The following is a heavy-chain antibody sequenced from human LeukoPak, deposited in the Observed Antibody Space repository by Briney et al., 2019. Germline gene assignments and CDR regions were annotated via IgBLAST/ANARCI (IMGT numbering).Heavy chain of an antibody. Sequence: GGSLRLSCATSGFTFSTYGMRWVRQAPGKGLEWVAFIGYDGSEIHYADSVKGRFTISRDNSKNTVHLQMGGLRGEDTAVYYCAKRGKDSPGYYNYFDSWGQGTLVTVSS. J-gene: IGHJ4*02. CDR1: GFTFSTYG. CDR3: AKRGKDSPGYYNYFDS. CDR2: IGYDGSEI. V-gene: IGHV3-30*02. D-gene: IGHD3-22*01.